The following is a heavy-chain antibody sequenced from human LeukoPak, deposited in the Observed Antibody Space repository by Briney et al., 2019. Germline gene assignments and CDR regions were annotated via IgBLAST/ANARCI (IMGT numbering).Heavy chain of an antibody. J-gene: IGHJ5*02. Sequence: PGGSLRLSCAASGFTFSSYGMHWVRQAPGKGLEWVAVISYDGSNKYYADSVKGRFTIFRDNSKNTLYLQMNSLRAEDTAVYYCAKDNHHSGSYPFDPWGQGTLVTVSS. V-gene: IGHV3-30*18. CDR2: ISYDGSNK. CDR1: GFTFSSYG. CDR3: AKDNHHSGSYPFDP. D-gene: IGHD1-26*01.